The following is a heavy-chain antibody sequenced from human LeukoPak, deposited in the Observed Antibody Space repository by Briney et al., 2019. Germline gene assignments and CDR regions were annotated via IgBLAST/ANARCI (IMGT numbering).Heavy chain of an antibody. J-gene: IGHJ4*02. CDR3: ARHGDYYDLDY. V-gene: IGHV4-38-2*01. CDR2: IYHSGST. D-gene: IGHD3-22*01. CDR1: GYSISSGYY. Sequence: PSETLSLTCVVSGYSISSGYYWGWIRQPPGKGLEWIGSIYHSGSTYYNPSLKSRVTISVDTSKNQFSLKLSSVTAADTAVYYCARHGDYYDLDYWGQGTLVTVSS.